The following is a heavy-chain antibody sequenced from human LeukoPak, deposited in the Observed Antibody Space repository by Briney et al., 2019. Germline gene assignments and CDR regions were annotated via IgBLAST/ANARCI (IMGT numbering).Heavy chain of an antibody. Sequence: SETLSLTCTVSGGSISSGSYYWSWIRQPAGKGLEWIGRIYTSGSTNYSPSLKSRVTISVDTSKNQFSLKLSSVTAADTAVYYCARAAEWLPPADAFDIWGQGTMVTVSS. J-gene: IGHJ3*02. CDR1: GGSISSGSYY. D-gene: IGHD5-18*01. CDR2: IYTSGST. CDR3: ARAAEWLPPADAFDI. V-gene: IGHV4-61*02.